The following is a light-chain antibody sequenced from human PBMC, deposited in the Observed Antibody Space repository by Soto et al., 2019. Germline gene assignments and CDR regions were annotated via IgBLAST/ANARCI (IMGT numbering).Light chain of an antibody. CDR2: DAS. J-gene: IGKJ5*01. V-gene: IGKV3-11*01. Sequence: IVLTQSPATLSLSPGERATLSCRASQGVSSSLAWYQQKPGQAPRLLIYDASNRATGIPARFSGSGSGTDFTLTISSLEPEDFAVYYCQQRHMWPITFGQGTRVEIK. CDR1: QGVSSS. CDR3: QQRHMWPIT.